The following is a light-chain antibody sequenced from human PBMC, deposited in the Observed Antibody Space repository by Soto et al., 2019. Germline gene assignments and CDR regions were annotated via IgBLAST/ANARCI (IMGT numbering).Light chain of an antibody. V-gene: IGKV1-39*01. CDR2: GAS. Sequence: DIQMTQSPSSLSASVGDRVTISCRASQTITTYLNWYQQKPGKAPQLLIYGASILQSGVPSRFTGSESGTDFTLTISSLQPDDFATYHCQQTDSTPWTFGQGTKVEIK. CDR1: QTITTY. J-gene: IGKJ1*01. CDR3: QQTDSTPWT.